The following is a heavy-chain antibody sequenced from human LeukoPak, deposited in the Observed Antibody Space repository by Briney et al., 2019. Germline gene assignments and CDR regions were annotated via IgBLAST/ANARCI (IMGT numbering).Heavy chain of an antibody. CDR1: GYTFTGYY. Sequence: GASVKVSCKASGYTFTGYYMHWVRQAPGQGLEWMGWINPNSGGTNYAQKFQGRVTMTRDTSISTAYMELSRLRSDDTAVYYCARDPYYYDSSGYCQYYWGQGTLVTVSS. D-gene: IGHD3-22*01. J-gene: IGHJ4*02. CDR3: ARDPYYYDSSGYCQYY. V-gene: IGHV1-2*02. CDR2: INPNSGGT.